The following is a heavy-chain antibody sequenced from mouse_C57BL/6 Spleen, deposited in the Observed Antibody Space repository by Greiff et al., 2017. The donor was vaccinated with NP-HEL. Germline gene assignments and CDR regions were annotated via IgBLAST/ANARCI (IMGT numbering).Heavy chain of an antibody. D-gene: IGHD1-1*01. CDR1: GYTFTSYW. V-gene: IGHV1-50*01. CDR2: IDPSDSYT. CDR3: ARTVVARWYFDY. J-gene: IGHJ2*01. Sequence: QVQLQQPGAELVKPGASVKLSCKASGYTFTSYWMQWVKQRPGQGLEWIGEIDPSDSYTNYNQKFKGKATLTVDTSSSTAYMQLSSLTSEDSAVYYCARTVVARWYFDYWGQGTTLTVSS.